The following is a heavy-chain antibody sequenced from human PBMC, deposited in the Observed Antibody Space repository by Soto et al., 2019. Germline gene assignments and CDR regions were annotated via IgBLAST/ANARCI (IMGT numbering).Heavy chain of an antibody. CDR1: GGSISSGGYS. CDR2: IYYSGST. CDR3: ARVFGFGGMDV. V-gene: IGHV4-31*03. Sequence: QVQLQELGPGLVKPSQTLSLTCTFSGGSISSGGYSWSWIRQHPGKGLEWIGYIYYSGSTYYNPSLKSRVTISVDTSKNQFSLKLSSVTAADTAVYYCARVFGFGGMDVWGQGTTVTVSS. D-gene: IGHD3-10*01. J-gene: IGHJ6*02.